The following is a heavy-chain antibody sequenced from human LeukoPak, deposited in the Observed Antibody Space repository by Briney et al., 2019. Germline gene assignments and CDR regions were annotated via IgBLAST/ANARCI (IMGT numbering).Heavy chain of an antibody. CDR3: TRPSYYDSRGYSTNGFDI. CDR1: GFTFGDYA. Sequence: GGSLRLSCTASGFTFGDYAMSWIRQAPGKGLEWVGFIRSKAYGETADYAASVKGRFTISRDDSKAIAYLQMYSLKTEDTAVYFCTRPSYYDSRGYSTNGFDIWGQGTMVTVSS. CDR2: IRSKAYGETA. D-gene: IGHD3-22*01. V-gene: IGHV3-49*03. J-gene: IGHJ3*02.